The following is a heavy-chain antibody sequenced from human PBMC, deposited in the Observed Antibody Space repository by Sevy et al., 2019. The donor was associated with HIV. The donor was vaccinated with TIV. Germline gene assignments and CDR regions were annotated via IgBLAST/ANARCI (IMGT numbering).Heavy chain of an antibody. J-gene: IGHJ4*02. D-gene: IGHD3-10*01. CDR2: IIPIFGTT. V-gene: IGHV1-69*13. CDR1: EGTLRNYA. Sequence: ASVKVSCKASEGTLRNYAIGWVRQAPGQGLEWMGGIIPIFGTTNYPQKFEGKVTISADESTSTVYMELSTLRSEDTAIYYCASPGYYYGNSGRYPPLDYWGQGALVTVSS. CDR3: ASPGYYYGNSGRYPPLDY.